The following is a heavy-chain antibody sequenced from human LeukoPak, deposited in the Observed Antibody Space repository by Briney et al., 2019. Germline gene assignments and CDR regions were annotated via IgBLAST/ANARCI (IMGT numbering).Heavy chain of an antibody. D-gene: IGHD6-19*01. Sequence: SETLSLTCTVSGGSISSSAYHWGWIRQPAGKGLEWIGRIYTSGSTNYNPSLKSRVTISVDTSKNQFSLKLTSVTAADTAVYYCARGTLYSGWSYYFDYWGQGSQVTVSS. J-gene: IGHJ4*02. V-gene: IGHV4-61*02. CDR2: IYTSGST. CDR3: ARGTLYSGWSYYFDY. CDR1: GGSISSSAYH.